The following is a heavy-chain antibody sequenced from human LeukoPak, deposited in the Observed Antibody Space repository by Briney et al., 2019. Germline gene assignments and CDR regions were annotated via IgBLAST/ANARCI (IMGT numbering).Heavy chain of an antibody. CDR1: GFTFSSYA. CDR2: ISGSGGST. J-gene: IGHJ3*02. CDR3: AKDPGFTMIVVVIPEGVAFDI. Sequence: AGGSLRLSCAASGFTFSSYAMSWVRQAPGKGLEWVSAISGSGGSTYYADSVKGRFTISRDNSKNTLYLQMNSLSAEDTAVYYCAKDPGFTMIVVVIPEGVAFDIWGQGTMVTVSS. V-gene: IGHV3-23*01. D-gene: IGHD3-22*01.